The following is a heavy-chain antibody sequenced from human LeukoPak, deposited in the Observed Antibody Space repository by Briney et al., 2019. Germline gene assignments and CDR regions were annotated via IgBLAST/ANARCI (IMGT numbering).Heavy chain of an antibody. Sequence: GGSLRLSCAASGVTFSNAWMSWVRQAPGKGLEWVSSISSSSSYIYYTDSVKGRFTISRDNAKNSLYLQMISVSDEDTAVYYCARDDIVVVPAAPDQIYFYYGMDVWGKGTTVTVSS. V-gene: IGHV3-21*01. CDR2: ISSSSSYI. CDR3: ARDDIVVVPAAPDQIYFYYGMDV. CDR1: GVTFSNAW. J-gene: IGHJ6*04. D-gene: IGHD2-2*01.